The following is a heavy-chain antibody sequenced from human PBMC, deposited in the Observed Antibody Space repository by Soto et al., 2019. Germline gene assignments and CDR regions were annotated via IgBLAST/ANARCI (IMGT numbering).Heavy chain of an antibody. CDR3: ARRCSGGSCYYAFDI. V-gene: IGHV3-7*01. CDR1: GFTFSSYW. D-gene: IGHD2-15*01. Sequence: EVQLVESGGGLVQPGGSLRLSCAASGFTFSSYWMSWFRRAPGRGLEWVANIKQDGSEKYYVDSVKGRFTISRDNAKNSLYLQMNSLRAEDTAVYYCARRCSGGSCYYAFDIWGQGTMVTVSS. J-gene: IGHJ3*02. CDR2: IKQDGSEK.